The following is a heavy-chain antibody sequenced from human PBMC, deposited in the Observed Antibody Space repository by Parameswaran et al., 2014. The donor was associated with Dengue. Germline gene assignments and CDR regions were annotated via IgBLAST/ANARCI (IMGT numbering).Heavy chain of an antibody. Sequence: WVRQAPGQGLEWMGGIIPISGTTTHAQKFQDRVTLTADEFTSTSYMELSRLRSDDTAVYYCARSVVVVVAAPRPGHYGMDVWGQGTTVTVSS. CDR3: ARSVVVVVAAPRPGHYGMDV. CDR2: IIPISGTT. V-gene: IGHV1-69*01. D-gene: IGHD2-15*01. J-gene: IGHJ6*02.